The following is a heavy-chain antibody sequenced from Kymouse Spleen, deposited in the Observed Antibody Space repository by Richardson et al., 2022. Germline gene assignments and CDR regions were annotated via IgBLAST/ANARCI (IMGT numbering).Heavy chain of an antibody. Sequence: QVQLVESGGGVVQPGRSLRLSCAASGFTFSSYGMHWVRQAPGKGLEWVAVIWYDGSNKYYADSVKGRFTISRDNSKNTLYLQMNSLRAEDTAVYYCAREGRFLEWSPYYYYYGMDVWGQGTTVTVSS. CDR2: IWYDGSNK. CDR1: GFTFSSYG. V-gene: IGHV3-33*01. D-gene: IGHD3-3*01. CDR3: AREGRFLEWSPYYYYYGMDV. J-gene: IGHJ6*02.